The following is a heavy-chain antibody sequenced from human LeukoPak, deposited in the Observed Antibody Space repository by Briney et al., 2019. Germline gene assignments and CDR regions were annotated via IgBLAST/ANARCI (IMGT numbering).Heavy chain of an antibody. CDR3: ARSEQQDFGDYEFDY. V-gene: IGHV3-23*01. D-gene: IGHD4-17*01. CDR2: ISGSGGST. J-gene: IGHJ4*02. Sequence: GGSLRLSCAASGFTFSSYAMSWVRQAPGKGLEWVSAISGSGGSTYYADSVKGRFTISRDNSKNTLYLQMGSLRAEDMAVYYCARSEQQDFGDYEFDYWGQGTLVTVSS. CDR1: GFTFSSYA.